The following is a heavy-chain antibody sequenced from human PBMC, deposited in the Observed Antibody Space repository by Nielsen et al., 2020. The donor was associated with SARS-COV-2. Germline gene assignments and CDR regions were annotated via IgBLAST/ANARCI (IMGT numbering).Heavy chain of an antibody. CDR1: GFTFSSYS. CDR2: IYSGGST. V-gene: IGHV3-66*01. CDR3: ARDSEGSGSYYSHFDY. J-gene: IGHJ4*02. D-gene: IGHD3-10*01. Sequence: GESLKISCAASGFTFSSYSMNWVRQAPGKGLEWVSVIYSGGSTYYADSVKGRFTISRDNSKNTLYLQMNSLRAEDTAVYYCARDSEGSGSYYSHFDYWGQGTLVTVSS.